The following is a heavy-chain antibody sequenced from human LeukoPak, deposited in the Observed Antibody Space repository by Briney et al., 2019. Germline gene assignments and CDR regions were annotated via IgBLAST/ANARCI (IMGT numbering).Heavy chain of an antibody. V-gene: IGHV1-69*13. Sequence: ASVKVSRKASGGTFSSYAISWVRQAPGQGLEWMGGIIPIFGTANYAQKFQGRVTITADESTSTAYMELSSLRSEDTAVYYCARKICSSTSCYHYYFDYWGQGTLVTVSS. J-gene: IGHJ4*02. CDR3: ARKICSSTSCYHYYFDY. CDR2: IIPIFGTA. CDR1: GGTFSSYA. D-gene: IGHD2-2*01.